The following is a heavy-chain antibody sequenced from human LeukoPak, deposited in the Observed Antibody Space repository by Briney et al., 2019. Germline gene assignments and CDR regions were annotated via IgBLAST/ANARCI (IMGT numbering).Heavy chain of an antibody. V-gene: IGHV3-9*01. CDR3: AKDIRYYYDSSGYNGVVY. CDR1: GFTFDDYA. Sequence: GGSLRLSCAASGFTFDDYAMHWVRQAPGKGLEWVSGISWNSGSIGYADSVKGRFTISRDNAKNSLYLQMNSLRAEDTALYYCAKDIRYYYDSSGYNGVVYWGQGTLVTVSS. J-gene: IGHJ4*02. CDR2: ISWNSGSI. D-gene: IGHD3-22*01.